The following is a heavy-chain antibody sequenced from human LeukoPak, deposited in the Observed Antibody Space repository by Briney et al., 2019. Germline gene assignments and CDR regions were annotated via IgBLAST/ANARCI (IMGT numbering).Heavy chain of an antibody. D-gene: IGHD5-18*01. CDR1: GFTFITYG. V-gene: IGHV3-30*02. CDR3: AKGYGESHFDS. J-gene: IGHJ4*02. Sequence: PGGSLRLSCSASGFTFITYGMHWVRQAPGKGLEWVAFIRFDGSNQYYADSVKGRFTISIDNSNNTLSLQMNTLRGDDTAVYFCAKGYGESHFDSWGQGTLVTVSS. CDR2: IRFDGSNQ.